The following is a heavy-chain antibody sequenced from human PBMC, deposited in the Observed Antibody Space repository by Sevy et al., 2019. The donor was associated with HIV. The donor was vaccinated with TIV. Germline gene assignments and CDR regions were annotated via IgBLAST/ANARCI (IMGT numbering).Heavy chain of an antibody. D-gene: IGHD2-2*01. CDR2: ISSSSSYI. CDR3: ARDYCSSTSCPCFAI. J-gene: IGHJ3*02. Sequence: GGSLRLSCAASGFTFSSYSMNWVRQAPGKGLEWVSSISSSSSYIYYADSVKGRFTISRDNAKNSLYLQMNSLRAEDTAVYYSARDYCSSTSCPCFAIWGQGTMVTISS. V-gene: IGHV3-21*01. CDR1: GFTFSSYS.